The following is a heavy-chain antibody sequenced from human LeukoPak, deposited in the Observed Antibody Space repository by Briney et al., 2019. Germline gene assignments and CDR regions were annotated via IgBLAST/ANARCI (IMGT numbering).Heavy chain of an antibody. D-gene: IGHD1-26*01. Sequence: SVKVSCKVSGGTFISYSLSWVRQAPGQGLEWMGRIISVRDTANYAQKFQGRVTITLDQSTSTTYMTLSGLRSEDSAMYYCARDPRGGSYYFDNWGQGTLVTVSA. CDR1: GGTFISYS. CDR3: ARDPRGGSYYFDN. J-gene: IGHJ4*02. CDR2: IISVRDTA. V-gene: IGHV1-69*08.